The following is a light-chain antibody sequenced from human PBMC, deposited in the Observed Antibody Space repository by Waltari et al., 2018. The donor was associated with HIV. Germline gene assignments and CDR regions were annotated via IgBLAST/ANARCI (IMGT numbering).Light chain of an antibody. CDR3: QQYGTSQWT. J-gene: IGKJ1*01. Sequence: EIVLTQSPGTLSLSPGERAALSCRASQSVTSNYLAWYQRKPGRAPRLLISGASNRASGIPDRFSGSGAGTDFTLTISRLEPEDFAVYYCQQYGTSQWTFGRGTKVEI. CDR1: QSVTSNY. CDR2: GAS. V-gene: IGKV3-20*01.